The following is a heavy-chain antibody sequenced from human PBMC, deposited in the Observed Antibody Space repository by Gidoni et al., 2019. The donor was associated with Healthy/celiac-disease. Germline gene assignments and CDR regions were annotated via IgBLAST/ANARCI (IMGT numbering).Heavy chain of an antibody. CDR2: ISSSSSYI. V-gene: IGHV3-21*01. D-gene: IGHD5-18*01. CDR3: ARAGKQLWTMGNFDY. CDR1: GFTFSSYS. Sequence: EVQLVESGGGLVKPGGSLRLSCAASGFTFSSYSMNWVRQAPGKGLEWVSSISSSSSYIYYADSVKGRFTISRDNAKNSLYLQMNSLRAEDTAVYYCARAGKQLWTMGNFDYWGQGTLVTVSS. J-gene: IGHJ4*02.